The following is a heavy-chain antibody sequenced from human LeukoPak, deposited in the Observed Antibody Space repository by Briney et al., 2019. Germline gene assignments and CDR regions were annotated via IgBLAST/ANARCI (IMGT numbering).Heavy chain of an antibody. V-gene: IGHV3-23*01. CDR3: ASTGGGFAYYFDY. CDR1: GFTFSNYW. J-gene: IGHJ4*02. Sequence: PGGSLRLSCATSGFTFSNYWMSWVRQAPGKGLEWVSAISGSGGSTYYADSVKGRFTISRDNSKNTLYLQMNSLRAEDTAVYYCASTGGGFAYYFDYWGQGTLVTVSS. D-gene: IGHD2-15*01. CDR2: ISGSGGST.